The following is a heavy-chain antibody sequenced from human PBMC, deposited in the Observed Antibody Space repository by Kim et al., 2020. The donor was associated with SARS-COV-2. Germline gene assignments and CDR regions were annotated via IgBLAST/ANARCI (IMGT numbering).Heavy chain of an antibody. D-gene: IGHD2-15*01. CDR1: GGSISSYY. CDR2: IYYSGST. V-gene: IGHV4-59*08. CDR3: ARRGLGYCSGGSCYSGFDY. Sequence: SETLSLTCTVSGGSISSYYWSWIRQPPGKGLEWIGDIYYSGSTNYNPSLKSRVTISVDTSKNQFSLKLSSVTAAATAVYYCARRGLGYCSGGSCYSGFDYWGQGTLVTVSS. J-gene: IGHJ4*02.